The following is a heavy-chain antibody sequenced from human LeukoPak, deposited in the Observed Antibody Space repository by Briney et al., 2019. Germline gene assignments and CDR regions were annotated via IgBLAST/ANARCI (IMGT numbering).Heavy chain of an antibody. CDR2: IYSGGST. Sequence: PGGSLRLSCAASGFTVSSNYMSWVRQAPGKGQEWVSVIYSGGSTYYADSVKGRFTISRDNSKSTLYLQMNSLRAEDTAVYYCAREYRGEYYFAYWGQGTLVTVSS. CDR1: GFTVSSNY. D-gene: IGHD3-10*01. V-gene: IGHV3-66*01. J-gene: IGHJ4*02. CDR3: AREYRGEYYFAY.